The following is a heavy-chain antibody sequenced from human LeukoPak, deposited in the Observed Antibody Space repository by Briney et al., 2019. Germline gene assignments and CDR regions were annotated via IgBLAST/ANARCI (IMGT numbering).Heavy chain of an antibody. J-gene: IGHJ4*02. D-gene: IGHD3/OR15-3a*01. Sequence: PGGSLRLSCAASGFTFSIYWMSWVRQARGKGLEGVATMKGEGGERYCVASVTGPFTVSRDNAKNSMYLQMNSLRAEDTAVYYCARGGTYTVDYWGQGTLVTVSS. CDR3: ARGGTYTVDY. V-gene: IGHV3-7*01. CDR2: MKGEGGER. CDR1: GFTFSIYW.